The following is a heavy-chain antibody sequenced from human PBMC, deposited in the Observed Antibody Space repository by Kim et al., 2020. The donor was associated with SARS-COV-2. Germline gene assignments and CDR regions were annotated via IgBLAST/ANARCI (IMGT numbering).Heavy chain of an antibody. D-gene: IGHD6-13*01. CDR2: ISSSGSTI. J-gene: IGHJ6*02. CDR1: GFTFSDYY. Sequence: GGSLRLSCAASGFTFSDYYMSWIRQAPGKGLEWVSYISSSGSTIYYADSVKGRFTISRDNAKNSLYLQMNSLRAEDTAVYYCARDISHRGSSWSTNPFRGSFTNYYYYHRNDVWGQGTTVTVSS. CDR3: ARDISHRGSSWSTNPFRGSFTNYYYYHRNDV. V-gene: IGHV3-11*01.